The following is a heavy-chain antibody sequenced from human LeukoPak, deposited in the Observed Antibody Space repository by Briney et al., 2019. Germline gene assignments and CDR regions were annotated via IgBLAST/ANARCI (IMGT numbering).Heavy chain of an antibody. CDR1: GGTFSSYA. Sequence: ASVKVSCKASGGTFSSYAISWVRQAPGQGLEWMGRIIPIFGIANYAQKFQGRVTITADKSTSTAYMELSSLRSEDTAVYYCAWSSGITGPTPHQWGQGTLVTVSS. CDR3: AWSSGITGPTPHQ. D-gene: IGHD1-7*01. CDR2: IIPIFGIA. J-gene: IGHJ4*02. V-gene: IGHV1-69*04.